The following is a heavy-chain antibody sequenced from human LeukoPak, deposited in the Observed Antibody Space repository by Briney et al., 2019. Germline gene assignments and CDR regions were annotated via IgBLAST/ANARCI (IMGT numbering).Heavy chain of an antibody. D-gene: IGHD1-26*01. CDR1: GYTFTGYY. Sequence: GASVKVSCKAPGYTFTGYYMHWVRQAPGQGLEWMGWINPNSGGTNYAQKFQGRVTMTRDTSISTAYMELSRLRSDDTAVYYCARDSGSYYGYNWFDPWGQGTLVTVSS. CDR2: INPNSGGT. J-gene: IGHJ5*02. CDR3: ARDSGSYYGYNWFDP. V-gene: IGHV1-2*02.